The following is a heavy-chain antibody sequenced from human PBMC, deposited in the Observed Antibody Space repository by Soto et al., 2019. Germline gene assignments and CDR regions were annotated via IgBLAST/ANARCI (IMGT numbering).Heavy chain of an antibody. CDR2: IIPIFGTA. CDR1: GGTFSSYA. J-gene: IGHJ6*02. D-gene: IGHD1-1*01. Sequence: ASVKVSCKASGGTFSSYAISWVRQAPGQGLEWMGGIIPIFGTANYAQKFQGRVTITADESTSTAYMELRTLRSEDTAVYYCAREGVEMATTPSMDVWGQGPTATVSS. V-gene: IGHV1-69*13. CDR3: AREGVEMATTPSMDV.